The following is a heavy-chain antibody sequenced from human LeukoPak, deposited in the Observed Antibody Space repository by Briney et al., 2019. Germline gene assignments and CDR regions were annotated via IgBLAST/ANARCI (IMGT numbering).Heavy chain of an antibody. Sequence: GGSLRLSCAASGFTFSSYAMSWVRQAPGKGLEWGSAISGSGGSTYYADSVKGRFTISRDNSKNTLYLQMNSLRAEDTAVYYCAKGQSGSSWEIFDYWGQGTLLTVSS. CDR2: ISGSGGST. CDR3: AKGQSGSSWEIFDY. J-gene: IGHJ4*02. V-gene: IGHV3-23*01. D-gene: IGHD6-13*01. CDR1: GFTFSSYA.